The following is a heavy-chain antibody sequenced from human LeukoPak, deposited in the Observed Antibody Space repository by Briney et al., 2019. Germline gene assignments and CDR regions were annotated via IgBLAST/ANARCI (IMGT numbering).Heavy chain of an antibody. V-gene: IGHV4-34*01. Sequence: SETLSLTCAVYGGSFSGYYWSWIRQPPGKGLEWIGEINHSGSTNYNPSLKSRVTISVDTSKNQFSLKLSSVTAADTAVYYCARDKVGYYYGSGSYRWFDPWGQGTLVTVSS. J-gene: IGHJ5*02. CDR1: GGSFSGYY. CDR2: INHSGST. CDR3: ARDKVGYYYGSGSYRWFDP. D-gene: IGHD3-10*01.